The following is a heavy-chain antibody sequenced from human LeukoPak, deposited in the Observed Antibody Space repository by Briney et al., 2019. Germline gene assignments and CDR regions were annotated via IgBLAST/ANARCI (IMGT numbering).Heavy chain of an antibody. Sequence: PSETLSLTCAVYGGSFSGYYWSWIRQPPGKGLEWIGEINHSGSTNYNPSLKSRVTISVDTSKNQFSLKLSFVTAADAAVYYCARGGYCSSTSCYTFYYYYYMDVWGKGTTVTVSS. CDR2: INHSGST. V-gene: IGHV4-34*01. D-gene: IGHD2-2*02. CDR1: GGSFSGYY. CDR3: ARGGYCSSTSCYTFYYYYYMDV. J-gene: IGHJ6*03.